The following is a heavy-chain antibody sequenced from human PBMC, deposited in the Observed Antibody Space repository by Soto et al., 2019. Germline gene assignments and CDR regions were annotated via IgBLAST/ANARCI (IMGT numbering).Heavy chain of an antibody. CDR2: IYYSGST. CDR3: ARQPTGEQWLVLGSPLYFDY. V-gene: IGHV4-39*01. CDR1: GGSISSSSYY. J-gene: IGHJ4*02. Sequence: QLQLQESGPGLVKPSETLSLTCTVSGGSISSSSYYWGWIRQPPGKGLEWIGSIYYSGSTYYNPSPKSRVTISVDTSKNQFSLKLSSVTAADTAVYYCARQPTGEQWLVLGSPLYFDYWGQGTLVTVSS. D-gene: IGHD6-19*01.